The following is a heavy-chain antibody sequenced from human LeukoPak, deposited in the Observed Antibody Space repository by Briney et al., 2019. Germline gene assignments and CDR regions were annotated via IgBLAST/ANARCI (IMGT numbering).Heavy chain of an antibody. CDR3: ARGSSGSYYTLFDY. CDR2: IRYDGSNK. V-gene: IGHV3-30*02. CDR1: GFTFSSYD. J-gene: IGHJ4*02. Sequence: GGSLRLSCAASGFTFSSYDMNWVRQAPGKGLEWVAFIRYDGSNKYYADSVKGRFTISRDNSKNTLYLQMNSLRAEDTAVYYCARGSSGSYYTLFDYWGQGTLVTVSS. D-gene: IGHD1-26*01.